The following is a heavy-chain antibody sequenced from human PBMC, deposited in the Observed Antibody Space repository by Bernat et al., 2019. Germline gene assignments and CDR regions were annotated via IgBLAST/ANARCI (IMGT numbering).Heavy chain of an antibody. CDR3: AREDNRPILRDY. J-gene: IGHJ4*02. Sequence: EVQLVESGGGLVQPGGSLRLSCAASGFTLSSHEMNWVRQAPGKGLEWVSYISSSGSRLYYEDSVKGRFTISRDNAKNSLYLQMNGLRAEDTAVYYCAREDNRPILRDYWGQGTLVTVSS. CDR2: ISSSGSRL. V-gene: IGHV3-48*03. D-gene: IGHD2-2*02. CDR1: GFTLSSHE.